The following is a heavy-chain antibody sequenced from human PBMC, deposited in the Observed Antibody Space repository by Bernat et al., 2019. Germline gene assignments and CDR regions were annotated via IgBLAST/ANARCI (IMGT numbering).Heavy chain of an antibody. J-gene: IGHJ4*02. CDR3: AKVGYFDWLLYYFDY. D-gene: IGHD3-9*01. CDR2: ISGSGGST. CDR1: GFTFSSYA. Sequence: EVQLLESGGGLVQPGGSLRLSCAASGFTFSSYAMSWVRQAPGKGLEWVSAISGSGGSTYYADSVKGRFTISRDNAKNTLYLQMHSLRAEDTAVYYCAKVGYFDWLLYYFDYWGQGTLVTVSS. V-gene: IGHV3-23*01.